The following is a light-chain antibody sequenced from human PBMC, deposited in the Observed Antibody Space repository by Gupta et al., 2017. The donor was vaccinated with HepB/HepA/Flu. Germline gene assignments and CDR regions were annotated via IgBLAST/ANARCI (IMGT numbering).Light chain of an antibody. V-gene: IGLV7-46*01. CDR1: TGAVTSGHY. CDR2: DVS. Sequence: QAVVTQEPSLTVSPGGTVTLTCDSSTGAVTSGHYPYWFQQKPGQAPRTLIYDVSNKDSGTPARFSGSLLGGKAALTLSGAQTEDEADYYCLRSYNGVFVFGTGTTITVL. J-gene: IGLJ1*01. CDR3: LRSYNGVFV.